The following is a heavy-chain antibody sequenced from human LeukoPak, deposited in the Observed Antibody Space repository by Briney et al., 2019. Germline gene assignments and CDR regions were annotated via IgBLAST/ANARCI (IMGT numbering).Heavy chain of an antibody. CDR3: AKTGYCTNGVCYTGYYYGMDV. CDR2: IYYSGST. J-gene: IGHJ6*02. V-gene: IGHV4-30-4*08. Sequence: PSQTLSLTCTVSGGSISSGGYYWSWIRQPPGKGLEWIGYIYYSGSTYYNPSLKSRVTISVDTSKNQFSLKLSSVTAADTAVYYCAKTGYCTNGVCYTGYYYGMDVWGQGTTVTVSS. CDR1: GGSISSGGYY. D-gene: IGHD2-8*01.